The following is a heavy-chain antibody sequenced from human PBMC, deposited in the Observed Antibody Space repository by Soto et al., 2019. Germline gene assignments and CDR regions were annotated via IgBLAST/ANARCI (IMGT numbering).Heavy chain of an antibody. V-gene: IGHV4-34*01. CDR2: INHSGST. Sequence: QVQLQQWGAGLLKPSETLSLTCAVYGGSFSGYYWSWIRQPPGKGLEWIGEINHSGSTNYNPSLKSRVTISVYTSKNQFSLKLSSVTAADTAVYYWARVGVTTGFSQDYWGQGTLVTVSS. D-gene: IGHD4-17*01. CDR3: ARVGVTTGFSQDY. CDR1: GGSFSGYY. J-gene: IGHJ4*02.